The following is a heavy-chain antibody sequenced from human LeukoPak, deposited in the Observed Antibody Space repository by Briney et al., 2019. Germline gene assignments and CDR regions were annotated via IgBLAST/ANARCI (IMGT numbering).Heavy chain of an antibody. D-gene: IGHD2-2*01. CDR3: ARDWDCTSSRCQDCFDP. J-gene: IGHJ5*02. CDR1: GYTFTSYY. CDR2: INPSGGDT. Sequence: ASVKVSCKASGYTFTSYYMHWVRQAPGQGLEWMGIINPSGGDTSYAEKFQGRVTMTRDKSTTTVYMELSSLTSEDTAVYYCARDWDCTSSRCQDCFDPWGQGTLVIVSS. V-gene: IGHV1-46*01.